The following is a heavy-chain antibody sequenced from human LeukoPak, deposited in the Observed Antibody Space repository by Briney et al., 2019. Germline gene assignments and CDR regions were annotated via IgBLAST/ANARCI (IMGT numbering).Heavy chain of an antibody. V-gene: IGHV4-4*07. D-gene: IGHD3-10*01. CDR3: AGGWAPRGEKSFFDQ. J-gene: IGHJ4*02. Sequence: SETLSLTCVVSGGSISSYYWTWIRQVAGKGLEWVGRIYASGDRNYNPFLKSRVTISVDTSKNQFSLMLSSVTAADTAVYYCAGGWAPRGEKSFFDQWGQGALVTVSS. CDR1: GGSISSYY. CDR2: IYASGDR.